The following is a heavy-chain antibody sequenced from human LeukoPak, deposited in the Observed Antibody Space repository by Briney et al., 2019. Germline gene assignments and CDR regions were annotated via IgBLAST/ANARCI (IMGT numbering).Heavy chain of an antibody. CDR2: IYYSGST. CDR1: GGSISSYY. CDR3: ARARSHYGNFDY. Sequence: PSETLPLACTVSGGSISSYYWSWIRQPPGKGLEWIGYIYYSGSTNYNPSLKSRVTISVDTSKNQFSLKLSSVTAADTAVYYCARARSHYGNFDYWGQGTLVTVSS. J-gene: IGHJ4*02. V-gene: IGHV4-59*01. D-gene: IGHD3-10*01.